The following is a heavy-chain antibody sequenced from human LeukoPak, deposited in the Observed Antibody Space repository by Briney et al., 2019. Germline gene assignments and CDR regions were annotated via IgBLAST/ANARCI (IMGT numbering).Heavy chain of an antibody. CDR1: GGSISRYY. CDR3: ARDHGRRAFDI. CDR2: IYYSGST. Sequence: SETLSLTCTDPGGSISRYYWSWVRQPPGKRLEWIGYIYYSGSTNYNPSLKSRVTISVDTSKNQFSLKLSSVTAADTAVYYCARDHGRRAFDIWGQGTMVTLSS. V-gene: IGHV4-59*01. J-gene: IGHJ3*02.